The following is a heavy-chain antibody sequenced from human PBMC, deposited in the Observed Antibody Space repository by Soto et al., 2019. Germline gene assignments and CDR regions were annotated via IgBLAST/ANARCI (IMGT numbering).Heavy chain of an antibody. CDR3: AKLRQFDYMDV. CDR1: GFTFNSYA. D-gene: IGHD3-10*01. V-gene: IGHV3-23*01. Sequence: GGSLRLSCAASGFTFNSYAMTWVRQAPGKGLEWVSGVSGSGGSTYYTDSVKGRFTISRDNSKNTVYLQMNSLRAEDTAVYYCAKLRQFDYMDVWGKGTTVTVSS. CDR2: VSGSGGST. J-gene: IGHJ6*03.